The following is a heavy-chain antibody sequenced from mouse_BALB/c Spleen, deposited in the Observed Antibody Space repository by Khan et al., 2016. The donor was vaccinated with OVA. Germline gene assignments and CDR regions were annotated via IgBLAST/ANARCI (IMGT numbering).Heavy chain of an antibody. Sequence: EVELVESGGGLVKPGGSLKLSCAASGFSFSDYYMYWVRQTPEKRLEWLATISDGGTYTYSPDSVMGRFTIYRDDAKNTLYLQMSSLKSEDTAMYYCARGDYGDPFADWGQGTLVTSSA. J-gene: IGHJ3*01. CDR3: ARGDYGDPFAD. CDR2: ISDGGTYT. V-gene: IGHV5-4*02. D-gene: IGHD2-13*01. CDR1: GFSFSDYY.